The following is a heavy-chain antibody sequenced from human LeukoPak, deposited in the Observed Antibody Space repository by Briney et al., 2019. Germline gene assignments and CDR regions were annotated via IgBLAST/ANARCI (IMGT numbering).Heavy chain of an antibody. CDR1: GDSISSSY. Sequence: SETLSLTCTVSGDSISSSYCSWLRQPAGKGLEWIGRIYTTGSTDVTDFNPSLKSRVTMSVDTSKNQFSLKLGSVTAADTAVYYCAGFGAGSYYWGQGTLVTVSS. CDR2: IYTTGSTDVT. D-gene: IGHD3-10*01. CDR3: AGFGAGSYY. V-gene: IGHV4-4*07. J-gene: IGHJ4*02.